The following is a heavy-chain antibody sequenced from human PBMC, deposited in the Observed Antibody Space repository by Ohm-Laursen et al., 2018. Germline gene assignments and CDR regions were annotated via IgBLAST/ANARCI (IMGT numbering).Heavy chain of an antibody. D-gene: IGHD1-26*01. Sequence: SLRLSCAASGFTFSTHAMHWVRQAPGKGLEWVANIKQDGSEKYYVDSVTGRFTISRDNAKNSLYLQMNSLRAEDTAVYYCFSGPSWEIWGQGTVVTVSS. CDR2: IKQDGSEK. CDR1: GFTFSTHA. CDR3: FSGPSWEI. V-gene: IGHV3-7*03. J-gene: IGHJ3*02.